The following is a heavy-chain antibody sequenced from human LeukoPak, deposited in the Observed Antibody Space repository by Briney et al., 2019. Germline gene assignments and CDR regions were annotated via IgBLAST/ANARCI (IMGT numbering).Heavy chain of an antibody. Sequence: GGSLRLSCAASGFTFSSYAMSWVRQAPGKGLEWVSAISDNGGSTYHADSVKGRFTISRDNAKNSLYLQMNSLRAEDTAVYYCARDRVGATMGPYDYWGQGTLVTVSS. D-gene: IGHD1-26*01. CDR1: GFTFSSYA. CDR2: ISDNGGST. J-gene: IGHJ4*02. CDR3: ARDRVGATMGPYDY. V-gene: IGHV3-23*01.